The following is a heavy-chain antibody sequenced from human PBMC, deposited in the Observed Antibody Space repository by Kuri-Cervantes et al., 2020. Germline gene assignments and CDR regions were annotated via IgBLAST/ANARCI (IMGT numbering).Heavy chain of an antibody. CDR1: GYTFTRYY. CDR2: INPSGGST. CDR3: AREIVEYSSSPGVYYYGMDV. D-gene: IGHD6-6*01. V-gene: IGHV1-46*01. J-gene: IGHJ6*02. Sequence: ASVKVSCKASGYTFTRYYMHWVRQAPGQGLEWMGIINPSGGSTSYAQKFQGRVTMTRDTSTSTVYMELSSLRSEDTAVYYCAREIVEYSSSPGVYYYGMDVWGQGTTVTVSS.